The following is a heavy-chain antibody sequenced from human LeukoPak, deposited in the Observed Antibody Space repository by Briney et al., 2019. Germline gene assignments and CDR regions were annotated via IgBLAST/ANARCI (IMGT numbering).Heavy chain of an antibody. CDR2: ISSDGSDK. CDR3: ARGGIAAAGTRRYYFDD. V-gene: IGHV3-30*03. D-gene: IGHD6-13*01. Sequence: GGSLRLSCAASGFTFSTYGMHWVRQAPGKGLEWVAVISSDGSDKYYADSVKGRFTISRDNSKNTLYLQMNGLRPEDTAVYYCARGGIAAAGTRRYYFDDWGQGTLVTVSS. J-gene: IGHJ4*02. CDR1: GFTFSTYG.